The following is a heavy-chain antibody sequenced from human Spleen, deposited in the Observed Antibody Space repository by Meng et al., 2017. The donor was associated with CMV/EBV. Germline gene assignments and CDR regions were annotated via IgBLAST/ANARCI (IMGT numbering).Heavy chain of an antibody. D-gene: IGHD3-3*01. CDR1: GFTFTDYY. Sequence: GESLKISCTASGFTFTDYYINWVRQAPGKGLEWVSHISPSGSTIYYADSVKGRFTISRDNAKNSLYLQMNSLRAEDTAVYYCARESDYDFWSGYGVDYGMDVWGQGTSLTVSS. CDR3: ARESDYDFWSGYGVDYGMDV. CDR2: ISPSGSTI. J-gene: IGHJ6*02. V-gene: IGHV3-11*01.